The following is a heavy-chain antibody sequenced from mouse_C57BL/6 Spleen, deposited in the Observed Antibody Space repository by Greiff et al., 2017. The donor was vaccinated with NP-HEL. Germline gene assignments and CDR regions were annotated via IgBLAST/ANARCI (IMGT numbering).Heavy chain of an antibody. CDR2: IHPNSGST. V-gene: IGHV1-64*01. J-gene: IGHJ3*01. D-gene: IGHD2-3*01. CDR1: GYTFTSYW. CDR3: ASAYDGLFAY. Sequence: QVQLQQPGAELVKPGASVTLSCKASGYTFTSYWMHWVKQRPGQGLEWIGMIHPNSGSTNYNEKFKSKATLTVDKSSSTAYMQLSSLTSEDSAVYYCASAYDGLFAYWGQGTLVTVSA.